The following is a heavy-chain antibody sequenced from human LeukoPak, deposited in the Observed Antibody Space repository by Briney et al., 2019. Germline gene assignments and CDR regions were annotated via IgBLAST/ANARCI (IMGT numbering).Heavy chain of an antibody. CDR2: IYYSGST. Sequence: SETLSLTCTVSGGSISNYYWSWIRQPPGKGLEWIGYIYYSGSTNYNPSLKSRVTISVDTSKNQFSLKLSSVTAADTAVYYCARGIVGATQTDYWGQGTLVTVSS. J-gene: IGHJ4*02. V-gene: IGHV4-59*01. CDR1: GGSISNYY. CDR3: ARGIVGATQTDY. D-gene: IGHD1-26*01.